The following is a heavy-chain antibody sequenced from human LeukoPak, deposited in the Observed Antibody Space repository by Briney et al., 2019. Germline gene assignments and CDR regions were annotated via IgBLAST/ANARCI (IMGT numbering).Heavy chain of an antibody. Sequence: SETLSLTCTVSGGSISSSSYYWGWIRQPPGKGLEWIGSIYYSGSTYYNPSLKSRVTISVDTSKNQFSLKLSSVTAADTAVYYCARGMPYIVVVPGRRGWFDPWGQGTLVTVSS. V-gene: IGHV4-39*07. CDR1: GGSISSSSYY. CDR3: ARGMPYIVVVPGRRGWFDP. CDR2: IYYSGST. D-gene: IGHD2-2*01. J-gene: IGHJ5*02.